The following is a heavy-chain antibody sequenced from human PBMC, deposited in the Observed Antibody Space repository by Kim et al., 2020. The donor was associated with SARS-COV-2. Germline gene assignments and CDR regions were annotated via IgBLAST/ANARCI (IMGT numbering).Heavy chain of an antibody. D-gene: IGHD3-22*01. Sequence: QKFQGRVTITADKSTSTAYMELSSLRSEDTAVYYCARGDYYDSSGSHSDYWGQGTLVTVSS. V-gene: IGHV1-69*04. J-gene: IGHJ4*02. CDR3: ARGDYYDSSGSHSDY.